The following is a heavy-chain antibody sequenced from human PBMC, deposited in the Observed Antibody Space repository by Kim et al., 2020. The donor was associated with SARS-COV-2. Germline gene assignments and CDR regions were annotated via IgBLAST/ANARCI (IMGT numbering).Heavy chain of an antibody. V-gene: IGHV3-7*01. CDR2: INQGGGEK. CDR3: ARDLWGLNRDHNNYDGFDY. CDR1: GFILSTYW. J-gene: IGHJ4*02. Sequence: GGSLRLSCAASGFILSTYWMSWVRQAPGKGLEWVANINQGGGEKKYVVSVRGRFTISRDNAKNSLYLQMNSLRAEDTAVYYCARDLWGLNRDHNNYDGFDYWGQGTLVTVSS. D-gene: IGHD4-4*01.